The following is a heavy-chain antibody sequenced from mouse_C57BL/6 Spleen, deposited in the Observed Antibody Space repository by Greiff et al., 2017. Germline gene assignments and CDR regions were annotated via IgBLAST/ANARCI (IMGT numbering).Heavy chain of an antibody. Sequence: QVQLKQSGAELVKPGASVKISCKASGYAFSSYWMNWVKQRPGKGLEWIGQIYPGDGDTNYNGKFKGKGTLTADKSSSTAYMQLSSLTSEDSAVYFCARGDGYPYWYFDVWGTGTTVTVSS. V-gene: IGHV1-80*01. J-gene: IGHJ1*03. CDR2: IYPGDGDT. D-gene: IGHD2-3*01. CDR3: ARGDGYPYWYFDV. CDR1: GYAFSSYW.